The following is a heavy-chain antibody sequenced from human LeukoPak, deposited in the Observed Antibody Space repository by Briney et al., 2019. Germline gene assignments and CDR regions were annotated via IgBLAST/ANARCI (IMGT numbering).Heavy chain of an antibody. V-gene: IGHV3-7*04. Sequence: GGSLRLSCAASGFTFSDYWMSWVRQAPGQGLEWVAKISQGGREQRFVDSVKGRFTISRDNAKNLLFLQMDSLRAEDTAVYYCAGGALDYWGPGTLVTVSS. CDR3: AGGALDY. CDR2: ISQGGREQ. J-gene: IGHJ4*02. CDR1: GFTFSDYW.